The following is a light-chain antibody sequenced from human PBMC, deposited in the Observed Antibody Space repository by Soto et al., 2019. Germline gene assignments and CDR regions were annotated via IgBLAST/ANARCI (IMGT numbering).Light chain of an antibody. CDR1: SGHSSYA. CDR2: VNSDGSH. V-gene: IGLV4-69*02. J-gene: IGLJ2*01. CDR3: QTWGTDIHVV. Sequence: QLVLTQSPSASASLGASFKLTCTLSSGHSSYAIAWHQQQPEKGPRYLMKVNSDGSHIKGDGIPDRFSGFSSGAERYLTISSLQSEDEADYYCQTWGTDIHVVFGGGTKLTVL.